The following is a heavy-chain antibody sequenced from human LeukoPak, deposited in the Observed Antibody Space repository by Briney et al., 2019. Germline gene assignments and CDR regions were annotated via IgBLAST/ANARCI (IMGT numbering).Heavy chain of an antibody. CDR2: ISSSSSYI. V-gene: IGHV3-21*01. D-gene: IGHD6-13*01. CDR3: ARGYSSSPSKFDP. CDR1: GFTFSSYS. Sequence: PGGFLRLSCAASGFTFSSYSMNWVRQAPGKGLEWVSSISSSSSYIYYADSVKGRFTISRDNAKNSLYLQMNSLRAENTAVYYCARGYSSSPSKFDPWGQGTLVTVSS. J-gene: IGHJ5*02.